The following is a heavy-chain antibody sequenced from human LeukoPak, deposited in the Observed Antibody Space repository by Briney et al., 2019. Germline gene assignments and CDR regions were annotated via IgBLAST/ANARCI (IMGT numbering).Heavy chain of an antibody. CDR1: GYTFNAYY. CDR2: INPNSGGS. V-gene: IGHV1-2*02. CDR3: AGDGYNSRRFFDY. J-gene: IGHJ4*02. Sequence: GASVKVSCKTSGYTFNAYYMHWVRQAPGQGLEWMGWINPNSGGSNYAQKFQGRVTMTSDTSINTDYMELSRLISDDTAVYYCAGDGYNSRRFFDYWGQGTLVTVSS. D-gene: IGHD5-24*01.